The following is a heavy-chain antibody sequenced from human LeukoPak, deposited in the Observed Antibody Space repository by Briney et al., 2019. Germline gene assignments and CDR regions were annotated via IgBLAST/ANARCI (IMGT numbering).Heavy chain of an antibody. D-gene: IGHD3-10*01. V-gene: IGHV1-69*06. Sequence: ASVKVSCKASGGTFSSYAISWVRRAPGQGLEWTGGIIPIFGTANYAQKFQGRVTITADKSTSTAYMELSSLRSEDTAVYYCARVAGSGSYYSDYWGQGTLVTVSS. CDR2: IIPIFGTA. CDR1: GGTFSSYA. J-gene: IGHJ4*02. CDR3: ARVAGSGSYYSDY.